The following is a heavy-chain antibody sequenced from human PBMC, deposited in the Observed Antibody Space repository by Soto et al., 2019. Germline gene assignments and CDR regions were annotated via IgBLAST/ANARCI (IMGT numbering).Heavy chain of an antibody. CDR3: VKGKESGYRGAFDS. CDR2: VSGSGSSP. Sequence: EEQLLESGGGLVQPGGSLRLSCAATGFNFGSYAMGWVRQAPGKGLEWVSGVSGSGSSPYYADSVKGRLTISKDKSKNTLYLDLNNQSSEDTAVYFCVKGKESGYRGAFDSWGQGTMVTVSS. J-gene: IGHJ4*02. V-gene: IGHV3-23*01. D-gene: IGHD5-18*01. CDR1: GFNFGSYA.